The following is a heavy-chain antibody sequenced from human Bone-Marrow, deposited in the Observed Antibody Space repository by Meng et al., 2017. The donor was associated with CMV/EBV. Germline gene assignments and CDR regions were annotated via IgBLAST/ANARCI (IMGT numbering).Heavy chain of an antibody. Sequence: GESLKISCAVSGFTFSNYWMSWVRQAPGKGLEWMANIKQDGSEKYYVHSVKGRFTISRDNAKNSLYLRMNSLRAEDTAVYYCARDPGYYYESSGYIGVRYYFDYWGQGALVTVYS. CDR1: GFTFSNYW. J-gene: IGHJ4*02. D-gene: IGHD3-22*01. CDR3: ARDPGYYYESSGYIGVRYYFDY. CDR2: IKQDGSEK. V-gene: IGHV3-7*01.